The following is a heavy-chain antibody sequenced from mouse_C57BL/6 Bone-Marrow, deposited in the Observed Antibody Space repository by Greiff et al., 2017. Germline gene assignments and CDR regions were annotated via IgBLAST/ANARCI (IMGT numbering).Heavy chain of an antibody. J-gene: IGHJ2*01. CDR3: ARLIYYYGSSYGDY. V-gene: IGHV1-52*01. CDR1: GYTFTSYW. D-gene: IGHD1-1*01. CDR2: IDPSDSET. Sequence: VQLQQPGAELVRPGSSVKLSCKASGYTFTSYWMHLVKQRPIQGLEWIGNIDPSDSETHYNQKFKDKAPLTVDKSSSTAYMQLSSLTSEDSAVYYCARLIYYYGSSYGDYWGQGTTLTVSS.